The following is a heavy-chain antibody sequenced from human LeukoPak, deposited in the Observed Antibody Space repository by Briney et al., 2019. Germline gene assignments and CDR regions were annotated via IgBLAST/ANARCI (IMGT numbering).Heavy chain of an antibody. V-gene: IGHV3-49*04. CDR1: GFNFADYA. CDR2: IRSKSFGETT. CDR3: TRDPWTAGSFLGGGDY. D-gene: IGHD6-13*01. Sequence: GGSLRLSCSASGFNFADYAMSWVRQAPGKGLEWVGFIRSKSFGETTEYVASVRGRFIISRDNSKSIAYLQMNSQRTEDTAMYYCTRDPWTAGSFLGGGDYWGQGTLVTVSS. J-gene: IGHJ4*02.